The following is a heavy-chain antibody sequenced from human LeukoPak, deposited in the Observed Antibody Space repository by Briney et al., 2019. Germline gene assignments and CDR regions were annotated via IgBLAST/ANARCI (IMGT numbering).Heavy chain of an antibody. J-gene: IGHJ4*02. CDR1: GFTFSSSA. Sequence: GGSLRLSCAASGFTFSSSAMSWVRQAPGKGLEWVSAFIGRGGGTYYADSVKGRLTISRDNSKNTLYLQMNGLRAEDTAVYYCAKGDYSNYFDYWGQGTLVTVSS. CDR2: FIGRGGGT. D-gene: IGHD4-11*01. CDR3: AKGDYSNYFDY. V-gene: IGHV3-23*01.